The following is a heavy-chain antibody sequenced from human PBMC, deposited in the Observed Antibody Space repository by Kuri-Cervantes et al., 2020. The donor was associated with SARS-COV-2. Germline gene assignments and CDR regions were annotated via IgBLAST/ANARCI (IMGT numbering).Heavy chain of an antibody. D-gene: IGHD3-10*01. V-gene: IGHV3-23*01. CDR3: ARNLRGVLWTFDY. J-gene: IGHJ4*02. Sequence: GESLKISCAASGFTFSSYAMGWVRQAPGKGLEWVSAISGSGGSTYYADSVKGRFTISRDSSKNTLYLQMNSLRAEDTAVYYCARNLRGVLWTFDYWGQGTLVTVSS. CDR2: ISGSGGST. CDR1: GFTFSSYA.